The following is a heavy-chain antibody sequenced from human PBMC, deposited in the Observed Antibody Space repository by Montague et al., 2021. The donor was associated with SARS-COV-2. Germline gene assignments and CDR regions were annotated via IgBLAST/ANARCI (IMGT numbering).Heavy chain of an antibody. CDR3: AMDTVGDSWIGNYFDY. CDR2: IYASGST. CDR1: GGSISTHF. Sequence: SETLSLTCTVSGGSISTHFWNWIRQPAGKGLEWIGRIYASGSTHYNPSLRSRLTMSVDTSKNQFSLRLTSVTAADTAVYYCAMDTVGDSWIGNYFDYWGQGTLVTVSS. D-gene: IGHD3-3*01. V-gene: IGHV4-4*07. J-gene: IGHJ4*02.